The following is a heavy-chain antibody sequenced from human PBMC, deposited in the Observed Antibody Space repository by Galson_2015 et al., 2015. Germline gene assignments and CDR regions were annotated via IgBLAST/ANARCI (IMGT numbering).Heavy chain of an antibody. D-gene: IGHD2-15*01. V-gene: IGHV1-18*01. CDR2: IRAYNGNT. J-gene: IGHJ4*02. Sequence: SVKVSCKASGYTFTSYGISWVRQAPGQGLEWMGWIRAYNGNTNYAQKLQGRVTMTTDTSTSTAYMELRSLRSDDTAVYYCARFIVVVVAATPELDYWGQGTLVTVSS. CDR3: ARFIVVVVAATPELDY. CDR1: GYTFTSYG.